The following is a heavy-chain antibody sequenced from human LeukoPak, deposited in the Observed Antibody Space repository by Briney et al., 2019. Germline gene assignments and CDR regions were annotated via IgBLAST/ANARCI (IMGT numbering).Heavy chain of an antibody. CDR3: ASIRGTFGY. CDR1: GFTFSSYV. J-gene: IGHJ4*02. V-gene: IGHV3-72*01. D-gene: IGHD1-26*01. CDR2: TRNKANSYIT. Sequence: PGGSLRLSCAASGFTFSSYVMSWVRQAPGKGLEWVGRTRNKANSYITEYAASVKGRFTISRDDSKNSPYLQMSSLKTDDTAMYYCASIRGTFGYWGQGTLVTVSS.